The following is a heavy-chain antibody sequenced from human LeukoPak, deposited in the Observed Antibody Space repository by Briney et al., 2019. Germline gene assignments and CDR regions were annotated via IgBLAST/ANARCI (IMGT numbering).Heavy chain of an antibody. V-gene: IGHV4-39*07. J-gene: IGHJ4*02. CDR3: AREGAAMAPY. CDR1: GGSISSSSYY. D-gene: IGHD5-18*01. CDR2: IYYSGST. Sequence: PSETLSLTCTVSGGSISSSSYYWGWIRQPPGKGLEWIGSIYYSGSTYYNPSLKSRVTISVDTSKNQFSLKLSSVTAADTAVYYCAREGAAMAPYWGQGTLVTVSS.